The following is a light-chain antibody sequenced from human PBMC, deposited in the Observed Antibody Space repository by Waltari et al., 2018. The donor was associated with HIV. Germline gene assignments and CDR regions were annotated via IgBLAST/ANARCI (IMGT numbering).Light chain of an antibody. Sequence: DIVMTQSPDSLAVSLGERATINCKTSQSVLYSSNNKNYLAWYQQKPGQPPKLLIYWASTREAGVPDRFGGSGSVTDFTLTISSLQAQDVAVYYCQQYYSTPPTFGQGTKVEIK. CDR3: QQYYSTPPT. CDR1: QSVLYSSNNKNY. V-gene: IGKV4-1*01. CDR2: WAS. J-gene: IGKJ1*01.